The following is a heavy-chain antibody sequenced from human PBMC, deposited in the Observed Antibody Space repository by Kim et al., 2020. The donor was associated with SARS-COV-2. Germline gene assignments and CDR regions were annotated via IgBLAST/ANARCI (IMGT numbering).Heavy chain of an antibody. CDR1: GFTFSGYA. CDR3: ARGVTTVIIWEPYWFDH. V-gene: IGHV3-30*04. J-gene: IGHJ5*02. Sequence: GGSLRLSCAASGFTFSGYAMHWVRQAPGKGLEWVAVISQDGSKEFHADSVKGRFTISRDNSRNTLYLQMKSLRAEDTAVYYCARGVTTVIIWEPYWFDHWGQGNLVTVSS. CDR2: ISQDGSKE. D-gene: IGHD4-17*01.